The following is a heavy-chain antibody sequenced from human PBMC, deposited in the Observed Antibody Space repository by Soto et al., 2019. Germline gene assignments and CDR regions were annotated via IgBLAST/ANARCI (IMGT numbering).Heavy chain of an antibody. CDR3: ARERVGANDY. Sequence: ASVKVSCKTSGYTFVDYDINWVRQASGQGLEWMGWMNPNTGNAGFAQKFQGRVTMTRNTSISTAYMELSSLRSEDTAVYYCARERVGANDYWGQGTLVTVSS. CDR2: MNPNTGNA. D-gene: IGHD1-26*01. J-gene: IGHJ4*02. V-gene: IGHV1-8*01. CDR1: GYTFVDYD.